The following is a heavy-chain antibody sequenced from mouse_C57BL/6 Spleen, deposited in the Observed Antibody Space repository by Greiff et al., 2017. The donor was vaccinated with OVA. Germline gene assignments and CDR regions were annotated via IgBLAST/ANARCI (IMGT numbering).Heavy chain of an antibody. V-gene: IGHV5-17*01. D-gene: IGHD2-5*01. CDR1: GFTFSDYG. J-gene: IGHJ3*01. Sequence: EVKLVESGGGLVKPGGSLKLSCAASGFTFSDYGMHWVRQAPEKGLEWVAYISSGSSTIYYADTVKGRFTISRDNAKDTLFLQLTSQRSEETAKDYCTWHYYSNFAWFAYWGQGTLVTVSA. CDR3: TWHYYSNFAWFAY. CDR2: ISSGSSTI.